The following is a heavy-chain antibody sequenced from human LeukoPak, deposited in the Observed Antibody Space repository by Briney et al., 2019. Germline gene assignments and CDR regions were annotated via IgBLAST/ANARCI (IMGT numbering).Heavy chain of an antibody. Sequence: GGSLRLSCGGSGFNFKNYSIHWVRQAPGRGLEWVAGMSYDGGHIYYGDSVRGRFTISRDNSKDTAYVEMNSLRPADTAVSYCAKGCSSTSCAIEFDSWGQGILVTVSS. D-gene: IGHD2-2*01. J-gene: IGHJ4*02. CDR2: MSYDGGHI. CDR1: GFNFKNYS. CDR3: AKGCSSTSCAIEFDS. V-gene: IGHV3-30*18.